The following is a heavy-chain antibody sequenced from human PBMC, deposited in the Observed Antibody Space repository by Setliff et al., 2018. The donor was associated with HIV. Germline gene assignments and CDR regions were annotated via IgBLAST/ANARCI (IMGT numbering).Heavy chain of an antibody. J-gene: IGHJ4*02. Sequence: GGSLRLSCAASGFIFSDYYMMWIRQAPGEGLEWVSFISSSSYTDYSDSVKGRFTISRDNAKNTLYLQMNDLRSEDTAVYYCARGVSPTYWGQGSLVTVS. CDR1: GFIFSDYY. CDR3: ARGVSPTY. V-gene: IGHV3-11*05. D-gene: IGHD1-1*01. CDR2: ISSSSYT.